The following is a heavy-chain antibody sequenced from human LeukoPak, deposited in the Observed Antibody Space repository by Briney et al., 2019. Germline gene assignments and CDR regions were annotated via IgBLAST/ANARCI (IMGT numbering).Heavy chain of an antibody. CDR2: IRHDGSDK. J-gene: IGHJ4*02. CDR1: GFRVTTYG. Sequence: GGSLRLSCAASGFRVTTYGMHWVRQAPGKGLEWVSFIRHDGSDKYYAESVKGRFTISKDDSKNTQYLQMNSVRSEDTAIYYCARDFNWAWDYWGQGALVTVSS. CDR3: ARDFNWAWDY. D-gene: IGHD3-16*01. V-gene: IGHV3-30*02.